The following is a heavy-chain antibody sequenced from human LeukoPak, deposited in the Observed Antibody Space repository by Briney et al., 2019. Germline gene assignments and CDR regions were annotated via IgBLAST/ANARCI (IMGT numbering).Heavy chain of an antibody. CDR3: ARRSSSWKNWFDP. Sequence: PSDTLSLTCTVSGGSIDSNYWTWIRHRPGKALECIGYIYYSGTANYNPSLKSRVTMSVDMSKNQFSLKLSSVTAADTAVYYCARRSSSWKNWFDPWGQGTLVTVSS. J-gene: IGHJ5*02. CDR1: GGSIDSNY. D-gene: IGHD6-13*01. V-gene: IGHV4-59*07. CDR2: IYYSGTA.